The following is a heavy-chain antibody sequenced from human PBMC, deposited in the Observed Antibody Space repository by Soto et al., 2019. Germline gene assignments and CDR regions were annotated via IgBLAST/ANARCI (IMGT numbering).Heavy chain of an antibody. CDR2: IQHTGNT. D-gene: IGHD3-16*01. V-gene: IGHV4-4*07. CDR3: AKDVSSRRWFDP. Sequence: SETLSLTCAVAGASIRSYHWSFLRQPAGKGLEWIGRIQHTGNTNYNPSLKSRVTMSADTSKNQISLKMTSVTAADTAVYFCAKDVSSRRWFDPWGQGVRVTVSS. J-gene: IGHJ5*02. CDR1: GASIRSYH.